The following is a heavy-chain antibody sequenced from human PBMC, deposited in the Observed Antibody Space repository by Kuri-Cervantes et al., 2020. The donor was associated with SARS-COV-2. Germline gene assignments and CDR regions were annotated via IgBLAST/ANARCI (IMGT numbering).Heavy chain of an antibody. CDR3: ARGVEYYDYVWGSYRSWYFDY. J-gene: IGHJ4*02. Sequence: SVKVSCKASGGTFSSYAISWVRQAPGQGLEWMGGIIPVFGTANYAQKFQGRVTITADESTSTAYMELSSLRSEDTAVYYCARGVEYYDYVWGSYRSWYFDYWGQGTLVTVSS. D-gene: IGHD3-16*02. V-gene: IGHV1-69*13. CDR2: IIPVFGTA. CDR1: GGTFSSYA.